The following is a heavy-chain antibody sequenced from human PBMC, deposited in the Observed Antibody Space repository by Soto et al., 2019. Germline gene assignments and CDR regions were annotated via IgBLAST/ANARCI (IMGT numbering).Heavy chain of an antibody. Sequence: EVQLLESGGGLVQPGGSLRLSCAASGFTFSSYAMSWVRQAPGKGLEWVSAISGSGGSTYYADSVKGRFTISRDNSKNSLYLQMTSLRAEDTAVYYCAKTKERGAPGYYYGMDVWGQGTTVTVSS. D-gene: IGHD2-8*01. J-gene: IGHJ6*02. CDR1: GFTFSSYA. CDR3: AKTKERGAPGYYYGMDV. V-gene: IGHV3-23*01. CDR2: ISGSGGST.